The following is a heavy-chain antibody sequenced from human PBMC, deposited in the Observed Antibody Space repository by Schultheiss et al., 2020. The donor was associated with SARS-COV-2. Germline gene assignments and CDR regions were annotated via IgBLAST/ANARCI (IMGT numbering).Heavy chain of an antibody. D-gene: IGHD2-15*01. V-gene: IGHV4-30-4*01. CDR2: IYYSGST. Sequence: SQTLSLTCTVSGGSISSGNYYWSWIRQAPGKGLEWIGYIYYSGSTYYSPSLKSRLTMSLDSSKNQFSLRLISVTAADTAVYYCARGAGRQVLLEYHYYGMGVWGQGTTFTVSS. J-gene: IGHJ6*02. CDR1: GGSISSGNYY. CDR3: ARGAGRQVLLEYHYYGMGV.